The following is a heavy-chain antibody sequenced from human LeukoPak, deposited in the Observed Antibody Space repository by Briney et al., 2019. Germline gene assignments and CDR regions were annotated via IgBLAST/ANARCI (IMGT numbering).Heavy chain of an antibody. CDR2: TSYRSKWYN. CDR3: ASWDHRSDRFQQ. CDR1: GDSVSSNSAA. J-gene: IGHJ1*01. V-gene: IGHV6-1*01. Sequence: SQTLSLTCAISGDSVSSNSAAWNWIRQSPSRGLEWLGRTSYRSKWYNDYAVSVKSRITINPDTSKNQFSLRLNSATPEDTAVYYCASWDHRSDRFQQWGQGTLVTVSS. D-gene: IGHD1-26*01.